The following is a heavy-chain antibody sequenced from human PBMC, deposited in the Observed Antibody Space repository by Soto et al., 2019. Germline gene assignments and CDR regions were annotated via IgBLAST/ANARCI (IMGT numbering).Heavy chain of an antibody. D-gene: IGHD1-26*01. V-gene: IGHV1-18*01. CDR1: GYTFTSYG. Sequence: QVQLVQSGAEVKKPGASVKVSCKASGYTFTSYGISWVRQAPGQGLEWMGWISAYNGNTNYAQKLQGRVTMTTDTSTSTAYMELRSLRSDDTAVYYCARDLIPLVGATVDYYYGMDVWGQGTTVTVSS. J-gene: IGHJ6*02. CDR2: ISAYNGNT. CDR3: ARDLIPLVGATVDYYYGMDV.